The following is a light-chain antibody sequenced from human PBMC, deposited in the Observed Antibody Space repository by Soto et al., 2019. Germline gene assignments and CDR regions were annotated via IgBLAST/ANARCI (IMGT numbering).Light chain of an antibody. CDR2: LGS. CDR1: QSLLDSNGYNY. Sequence: DIVMTQSPLSLPVTPGEPASISCRSSQSLLDSNGYNYLDWYLQKPGQSPQLLIYLGSNRASGVPDMFRGRGSGTDFTLKISRGEAEDVGVYYCMQALQTPRTFGQGTKVEIK. J-gene: IGKJ1*01. CDR3: MQALQTPRT. V-gene: IGKV2-28*01.